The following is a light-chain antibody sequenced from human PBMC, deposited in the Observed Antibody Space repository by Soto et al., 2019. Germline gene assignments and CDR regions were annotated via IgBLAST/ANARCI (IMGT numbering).Light chain of an antibody. J-gene: IGLJ3*02. CDR1: SSDVGAYNY. Sequence: QSALTQPAFVSGSPGQSITISCTGTSSDVGAYNYVSWYQQHPGKAPKLMIFDVSNRPSGVSNRFSGSKSGNTASLTISGLQAEDEADYYCSSYTTATTRVFGGGTKLTVL. V-gene: IGLV2-14*01. CDR3: SSYTTATTRV. CDR2: DVS.